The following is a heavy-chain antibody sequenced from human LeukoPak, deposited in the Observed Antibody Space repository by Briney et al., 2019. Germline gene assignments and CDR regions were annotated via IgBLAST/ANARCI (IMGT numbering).Heavy chain of an antibody. D-gene: IGHD3-22*01. CDR1: GGSLWSFY. CDR2: ISSSGST. CDR3: ARGPYSYDSSGAFDI. V-gene: IGHV4-4*07. J-gene: IGHJ3*02. Sequence: SETLSLTCTVSGGSLWSFYWSWVRQPAGKGLEWIGRISSSGSTNYNPSLKSRVTISVDTSKNQFSLKLGSVTAADTAVYFCARGPYSYDSSGAFDIWGQGTMVTVSS.